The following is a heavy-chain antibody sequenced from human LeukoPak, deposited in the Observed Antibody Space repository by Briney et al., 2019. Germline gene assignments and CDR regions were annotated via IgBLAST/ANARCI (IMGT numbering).Heavy chain of an antibody. CDR2: INPNSGGT. CDR3: ARDHLLFRQPPNWFDP. CDR1: GYTFTGYY. V-gene: IGHV1-2*02. D-gene: IGHD1-14*01. J-gene: IGHJ5*02. Sequence: ALVKVSCKASGYTFTGYYMHWVRQAPGQGLEWMGWINPNSGGTNYAQKFQGRVTMTRDTSISTAYMELSRLRSDDTAVYYCARDHLLFRQPPNWFDPWGQGTLVTVSS.